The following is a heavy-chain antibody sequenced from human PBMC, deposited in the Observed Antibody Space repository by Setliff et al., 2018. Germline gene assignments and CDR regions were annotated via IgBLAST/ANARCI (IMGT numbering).Heavy chain of an antibody. Sequence: SETLSLTCTVSGGSISGYFRGWIRQPPGKGLEWIGRIYYNGNTYYNASLKSRLTISVDTSKSQFSLRLNSVTAADTAVYYCARTGTKRYFDYWGQGALVTVSS. J-gene: IGHJ4*02. V-gene: IGHV4-39*01. CDR1: GGSISGYF. CDR3: ARTGTKRYFDY. CDR2: IYYNGNT. D-gene: IGHD1-1*01.